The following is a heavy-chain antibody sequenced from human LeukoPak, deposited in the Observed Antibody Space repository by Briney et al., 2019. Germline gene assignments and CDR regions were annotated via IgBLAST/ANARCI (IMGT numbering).Heavy chain of an antibody. CDR1: GGSISNYY. V-gene: IGHV4-59*01. Sequence: SETLSLTCTVSGGSISNYYWSWIRQPPGKGLEWIGHIYYSGSTNYNPSLKSRVTISLDTSQNQFSLKLRSVTAADTAVYYCARSTGYYVWLDPWGQGTLVTVSS. CDR2: IYYSGST. CDR3: ARSTGYYVWLDP. D-gene: IGHD3-9*01. J-gene: IGHJ5*02.